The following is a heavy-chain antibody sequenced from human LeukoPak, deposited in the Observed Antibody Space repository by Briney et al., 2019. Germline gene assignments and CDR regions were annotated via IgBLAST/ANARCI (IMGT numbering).Heavy chain of an antibody. CDR1: GDSLSSYH. CDR2: ISSSGST. Sequence: SETLSLTCTVSGDSLSSYHWSWLRQPPGKGLEWIGYISSSGSTSYNPSLKSRVTFSVDTSKSHFSLRLTSVTAADTAVYYCARVGRGDHTWGSYYCVHWGQGTLVSVSS. CDR3: ARVGRGDHTWGSYYCVH. J-gene: IGHJ4*02. V-gene: IGHV4-59*01. D-gene: IGHD3-16*01.